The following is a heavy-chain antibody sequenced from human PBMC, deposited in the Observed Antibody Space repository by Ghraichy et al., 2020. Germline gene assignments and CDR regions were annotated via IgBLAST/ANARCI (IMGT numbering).Heavy chain of an antibody. D-gene: IGHD6-19*01. J-gene: IGHJ4*02. CDR3: ARVRIMAVAAIDY. CDR1: GYTFTSYA. Sequence: ASVKVSCKASGYTFTSYAMHWVRQAPGQRLEWMGWINAGNGNTKYSQKFQGRVTITRDTSASTAYMELSSLRSEDTAVYYCARVRIMAVAAIDYWGQGTLVTVSS. V-gene: IGHV1-3*01. CDR2: INAGNGNT.